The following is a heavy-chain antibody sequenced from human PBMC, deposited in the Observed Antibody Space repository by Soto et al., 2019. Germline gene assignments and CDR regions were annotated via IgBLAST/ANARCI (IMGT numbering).Heavy chain of an antibody. CDR2: INAGNGNT. J-gene: IGHJ4*02. V-gene: IGHV1-3*01. CDR1: GYTFTSYA. D-gene: IGHD6-13*01. CDR3: ARGSAAAGPYYFDY. Sequence: GASGKVSCKASGYTFTSYAMHWVRQSPGQRLEWMGWINAGNGNTKYSQKFQGRVTITRDTSASTAYMELSSLRSEDTAVYYCARGSAAAGPYYFDYWAQGTLVTVSS.